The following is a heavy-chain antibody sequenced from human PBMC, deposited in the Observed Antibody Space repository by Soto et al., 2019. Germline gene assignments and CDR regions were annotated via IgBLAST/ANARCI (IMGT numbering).Heavy chain of an antibody. Sequence: GGSLRLSCAASGFIFDDYAMHWVRQVPGRGLEWVSGISWHSRSVAYADSVKGRFTISRDSANLYLQVNSLRSEDSALYYCAKGAGMLDYYYFMDVWGKGTTVSVAS. CDR1: GFIFDDYA. CDR2: ISWHSRSV. CDR3: AKGAGMLDYYYFMDV. J-gene: IGHJ6*03. V-gene: IGHV3-9*01. D-gene: IGHD3-10*02.